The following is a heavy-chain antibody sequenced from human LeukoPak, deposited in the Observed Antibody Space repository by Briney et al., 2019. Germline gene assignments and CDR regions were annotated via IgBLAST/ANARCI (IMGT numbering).Heavy chain of an antibody. CDR3: AGLFSSSSFYYYYYMDV. Sequence: PGGSLRLSCAASGFTFSTYWMSWVRQAPGKRLEWVANIKEDGSAKYYVDSVKGRFTISKDNAKNSLYLQINSLRAEDTAVYYCAGLFSSSSFYYYYYMDVWGKGTTVTVSS. CDR1: GFTFSTYW. CDR2: IKEDGSAK. D-gene: IGHD6-6*01. V-gene: IGHV3-7*03. J-gene: IGHJ6*03.